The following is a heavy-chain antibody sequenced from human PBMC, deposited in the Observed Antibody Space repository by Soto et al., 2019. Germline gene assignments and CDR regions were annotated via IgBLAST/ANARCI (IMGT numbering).Heavy chain of an antibody. V-gene: IGHV4-61*08. CDR1: GGSISSGDYY. J-gene: IGHJ6*03. D-gene: IGHD3-10*01. CDR2: IYYSGST. Sequence: PSETLSLTCTVSGGSISSGDYYWSWIRQPPGKGMEWIGYIYYSGSTNYKPSLKSRVTISVDTSKNQFSLKLSSVTAADTAVYYCASSGSYLWYYYMDVWGKGTTVTVSS. CDR3: ASSGSYLWYYYMDV.